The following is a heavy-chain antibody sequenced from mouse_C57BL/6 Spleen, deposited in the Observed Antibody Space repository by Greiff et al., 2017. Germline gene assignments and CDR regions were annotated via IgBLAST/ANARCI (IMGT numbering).Heavy chain of an antibody. CDR1: GYTFTSYW. CDR2: IHPNSGST. D-gene: IGHD1-1*01. Sequence: VQLQQPGAELVKPGASVKLSCKASGYTFTSYWMHWVKQRPGQGLEWIGMIHPNSGSTNYNEKFKSKATLTVDKSSSTAYMQLSSLTSEDSAVYYCAYTTVVPYYAMDYWGQGTSVTVSS. J-gene: IGHJ4*01. CDR3: AYTTVVPYYAMDY. V-gene: IGHV1-64*01.